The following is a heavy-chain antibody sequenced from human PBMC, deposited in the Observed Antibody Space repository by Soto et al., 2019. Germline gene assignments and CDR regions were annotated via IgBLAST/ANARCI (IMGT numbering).Heavy chain of an antibody. CDR1: GFIFSDFS. D-gene: IGHD2-2*01. CDR3: AREKKHQSLGGRFGMDV. J-gene: IGHJ6*02. V-gene: IGHV3-21*01. Sequence: GGSLRLSCAVSGFIFSDFSMNWVRQAPGKGLEWVASIGSSGGYIFYADSVKGRFTISRDNAKKSLDLQINSLRAEDTAVYYCAREKKHQSLGGRFGMDVWGQGTTVTVSS. CDR2: IGSSGGYI.